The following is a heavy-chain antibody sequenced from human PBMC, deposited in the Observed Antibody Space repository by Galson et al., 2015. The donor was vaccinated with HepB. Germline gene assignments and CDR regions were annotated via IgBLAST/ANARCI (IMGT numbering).Heavy chain of an antibody. CDR2: IVRRSEAERT. Sequence: SLRLSCAASGFSLDNAWINWVRQVSGKGLEWVGRIVRRSEAERTDYAAPVKGRFTISRDGSENTVYLQMNGLKTEDTAMYYCASESYYKFQLWGQGTLVTVSS. CDR3: ASESYYKFQL. CDR1: GFSLDNAW. D-gene: IGHD1-26*01. V-gene: IGHV3-15*04. J-gene: IGHJ4*02.